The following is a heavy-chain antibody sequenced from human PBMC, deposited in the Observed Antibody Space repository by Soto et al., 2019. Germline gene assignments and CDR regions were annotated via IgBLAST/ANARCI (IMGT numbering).Heavy chain of an antibody. Sequence: PSQTLSLTCAISGDSVSSSSAAWNWIRQSPSRGLEWLGRTYYRSKWYNDYAVSVKSRITINPDTSKNQFSLQLNSVTPEDTAVYYCARERPGYSSSWGIYYYYYGMDVWGQGTTVTVS. CDR1: GDSVSSSSAA. D-gene: IGHD6-13*01. CDR3: ARERPGYSSSWGIYYYYYGMDV. V-gene: IGHV6-1*01. CDR2: TYYRSKWYN. J-gene: IGHJ6*02.